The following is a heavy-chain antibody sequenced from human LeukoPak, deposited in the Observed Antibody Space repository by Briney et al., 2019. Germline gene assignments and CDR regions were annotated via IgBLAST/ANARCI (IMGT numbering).Heavy chain of an antibody. Sequence: SETLSLTCTVSGGSISTYYWSWIRQPPGKGLEWIGYIYYSGSTNYNPSLKSRVTISVDTSKNQFSLKLSSVTAADTAVYYCARSRGYSYGTTFLDYWGQGTLVTVSS. CDR3: ARSRGYSYGTTFLDY. D-gene: IGHD5-18*01. CDR2: IYYSGST. CDR1: GGSISTYY. J-gene: IGHJ4*02. V-gene: IGHV4-59*08.